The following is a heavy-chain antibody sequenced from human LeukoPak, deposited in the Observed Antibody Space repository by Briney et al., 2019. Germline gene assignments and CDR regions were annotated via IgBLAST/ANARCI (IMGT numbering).Heavy chain of an antibody. J-gene: IGHJ4*02. CDR1: GFTFDDYA. V-gene: IGHV3-9*01. D-gene: IGHD3/OR15-3a*01. CDR3: AKDKEGLTL. CDR2: ISWNSGSI. Sequence: SLRLSCAASGFTFDDYAMHWVRQAPGKGLEWVSGISWNSGSIGYADSVKGRFTISRDNAKNSLYLQMNSLRAEDTALYYCAKDKEGLTLWGQGTLVTVSS.